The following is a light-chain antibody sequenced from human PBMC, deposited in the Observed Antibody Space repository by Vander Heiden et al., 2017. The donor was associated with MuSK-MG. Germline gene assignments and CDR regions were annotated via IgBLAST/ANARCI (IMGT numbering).Light chain of an antibody. Sequence: SYELTQPPSVSVSTGQTATLPCSGNKGGDKYVCGYQQQPGQSPVLVIYEDNSRPAGIPARFSGSNSGNTATLTISGTQAMDEADYYCQTWDSGTWVFGGGTKLTVL. CDR3: QTWDSGTWV. V-gene: IGLV3-1*01. CDR1: KGGDKY. CDR2: EDN. J-gene: IGLJ3*02.